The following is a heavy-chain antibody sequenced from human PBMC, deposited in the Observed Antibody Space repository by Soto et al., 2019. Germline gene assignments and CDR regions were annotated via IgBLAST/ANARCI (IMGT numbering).Heavy chain of an antibody. CDR2: ISSSSGYI. CDR1: GFTFSTYS. J-gene: IGHJ4*02. V-gene: IGHV3-21*01. D-gene: IGHD6-13*01. Sequence: EVQLVESGGGLVKPGGSLRLSCAASGFTFSTYSMNWVRQAPGKGLEWVSSISSSSGYIYYADSVKGRFTISRDNAENSRYLQMNSLRAEDTAVYYCARVSGQQRVRRLTPFDYWGQGTLVTVSS. CDR3: ARVSGQQRVRRLTPFDY.